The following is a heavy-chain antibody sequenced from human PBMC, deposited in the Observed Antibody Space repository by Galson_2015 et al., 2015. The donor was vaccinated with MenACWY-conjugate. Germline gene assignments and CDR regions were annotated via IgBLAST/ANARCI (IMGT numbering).Heavy chain of an antibody. CDR1: GFTFSIYA. CDR2: ISDSSGST. Sequence: SLRLSCAASGFTFSIYAMSWVRQAPGKGLEWVSAISDSSGSTYYADSVKGRFTISRDNSKNTLYLQMNSLRAEDTAVYYCAKAAVGYWYFDLWGRGTLVTVSS. J-gene: IGHJ2*01. D-gene: IGHD6-13*01. V-gene: IGHV3-23*01. CDR3: AKAAVGYWYFDL.